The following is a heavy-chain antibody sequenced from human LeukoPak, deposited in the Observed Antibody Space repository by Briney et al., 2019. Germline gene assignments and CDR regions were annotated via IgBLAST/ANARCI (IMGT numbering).Heavy chain of an antibody. J-gene: IGHJ4*02. Sequence: SETLSLTCTVSGGSISSYYWSWIRQPAGEGLEWIGRIHNSGSTNYNPSLNSRVTISVDTSKNQVSLKLTSVTAADTAVYYCARNGYGSGSSWWGQGTLVTVSS. V-gene: IGHV4-4*07. CDR3: ARNGYGSGSSW. CDR2: IHNSGST. CDR1: GGSISSYY. D-gene: IGHD3-10*01.